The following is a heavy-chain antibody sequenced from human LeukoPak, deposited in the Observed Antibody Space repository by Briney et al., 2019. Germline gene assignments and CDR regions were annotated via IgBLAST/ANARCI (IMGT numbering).Heavy chain of an antibody. CDR3: ARDGTYTDYDPDFDI. CDR1: GFTYSRFW. J-gene: IGHJ4*02. V-gene: IGHV3-7*04. D-gene: IGHD5-12*01. CDR2: IQRDGSEK. Sequence: GRCLRLSCAASGFTYSRFWMSWVRPAPGKGVEGVANIQRDGSEKYYVGSVKGRFTISRDNAKNSLYLQMNSLRAEDTAVFYCARDGTYTDYDPDFDIWGQGTLVTVSS.